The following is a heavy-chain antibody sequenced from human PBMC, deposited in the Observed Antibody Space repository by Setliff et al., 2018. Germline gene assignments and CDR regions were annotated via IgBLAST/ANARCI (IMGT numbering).Heavy chain of an antibody. Sequence: PGGSLRLSCAASGFIFSSSQMSWVRQAPGKGLEWVAMIMTDGSGKYYVDSVEGRFTISRDNTKNSLDLQMTSLRAEDAAVYYCARDRIGPYLSYMDGWGKGTTVTVSS. D-gene: IGHD2-21*01. CDR2: IMTDGSGK. CDR3: ARDRIGPYLSYMDG. V-gene: IGHV3-7*01. J-gene: IGHJ6*03. CDR1: GFIFSSSQ.